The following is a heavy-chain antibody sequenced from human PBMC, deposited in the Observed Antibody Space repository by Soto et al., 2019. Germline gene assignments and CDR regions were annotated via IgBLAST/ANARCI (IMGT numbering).Heavy chain of an antibody. CDR1: GFSLSTSGVG. CDR3: AHILDGWTTMTMCAWYFDL. J-gene: IGHJ2*01. V-gene: IGHV2-5*01. Sequence: QITLKESGPTLVKPTQTLTLTCTFSGFSLSTSGVGVGWIRQPPGKALEWLALIYWNDDKRYSPSLKSRLTITKDTSKNQVVLTMTNMDTVDTATYYCAHILDGWTTMTMCAWYFDLWGRGTLVTVSS. D-gene: IGHD4-17*01. CDR2: IYWNDDK.